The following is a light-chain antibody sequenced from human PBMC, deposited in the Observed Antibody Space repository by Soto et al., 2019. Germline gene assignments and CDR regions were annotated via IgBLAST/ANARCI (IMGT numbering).Light chain of an antibody. CDR3: QQYNNWPIT. J-gene: IGKJ5*01. CDR2: GAS. Sequence: EVLMTQSPATLSVSPGDRATLSCRASQSINSNLAWYQQKPGQAPRLLIYGASTRATGIPARFSGSGSGTEFTLTISSLQSEDFAVYYCQQYNNWPITFGQGTRLEIK. V-gene: IGKV3-15*01. CDR1: QSINSN.